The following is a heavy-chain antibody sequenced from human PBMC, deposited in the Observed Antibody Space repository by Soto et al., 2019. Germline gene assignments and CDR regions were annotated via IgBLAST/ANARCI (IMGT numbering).Heavy chain of an antibody. D-gene: IGHD3-10*01. CDR2: ISAYNGNT. J-gene: IGHJ6*02. V-gene: IGHV1-18*01. CDR3: ARDRGLLWFGEGLVLITPYYYYGMDV. Sequence: QIQLVQSGAEVKKPVASVKVSCKASGYTFTSYGISWVRQAPGQGREWMGWISAYNGNTNYAQKLQGRVTMTTDTSTSTAYMELRSLRSDDTAVYYCARDRGLLWFGEGLVLITPYYYYGMDVWGQGTTVTVSS. CDR1: GYTFTSYG.